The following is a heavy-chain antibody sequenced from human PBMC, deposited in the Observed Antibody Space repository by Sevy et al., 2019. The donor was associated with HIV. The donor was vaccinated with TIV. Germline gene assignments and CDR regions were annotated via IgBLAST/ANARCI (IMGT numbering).Heavy chain of an antibody. CDR3: ARACTAAGYKSDPIDAFDV. J-gene: IGHJ3*01. CDR1: GFTFSTYD. CDR2: IGTLLDT. D-gene: IGHD6-13*01. Sequence: GGSLRLSCAASGFTFSTYDMHWVRQVAGEGLEWVSGIGTLLDTYYAASVKGRFIISRDNAKNSLFFQMNSLRAGDTAIYYCARACTAAGYKSDPIDAFDVWGQGTVVTVSS. V-gene: IGHV3-13*01.